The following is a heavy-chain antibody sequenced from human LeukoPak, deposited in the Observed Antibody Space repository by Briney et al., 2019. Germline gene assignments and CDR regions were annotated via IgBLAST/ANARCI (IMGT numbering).Heavy chain of an antibody. J-gene: IGHJ6*02. V-gene: IGHV4-4*07. CDR2: MYVSGTT. CDR3: ARENYYDSRGYSEGLDV. CDR1: GGSISNSY. D-gene: IGHD3-22*01. Sequence: PSETLSLTCTVSGGSISNSYWSWIRQPAGKGLEWIGRMYVSGTTNYNPSLRSRVTMSVDTSKNQFSLRLSSVTAADTAVYYCARENYYDSRGYSEGLDVWGQGTTVTVSS.